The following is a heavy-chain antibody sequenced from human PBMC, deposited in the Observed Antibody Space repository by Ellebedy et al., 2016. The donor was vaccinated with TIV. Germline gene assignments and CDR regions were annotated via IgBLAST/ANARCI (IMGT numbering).Heavy chain of an antibody. V-gene: IGHV4-59*08. CDR3: ARLSGYDPEGYMDV. CDR1: GGSISSYY. CDR2: IYYSGST. J-gene: IGHJ6*03. Sequence: MPSETLSLTCTVSGGSISSYYWSWIRQPPGKGLEWLGYIYYSGSTNYNPSLKSRVTISVDTSKNQFSLKLSSVTAADTAVYYCARLSGYDPEGYMDVWGKGTTVTVSS. D-gene: IGHD5-12*01.